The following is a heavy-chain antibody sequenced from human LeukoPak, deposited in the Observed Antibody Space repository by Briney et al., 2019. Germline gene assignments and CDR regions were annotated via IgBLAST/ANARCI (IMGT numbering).Heavy chain of an antibody. Sequence: GGSLRLSCAASGFTFSSYAMHRVRQAPGKGLEWVAVISYDGSNKYYADSVKGRFTISRDNSKNTLYLQMNSLRAEDTAVYYCARDRRRDFDYWGQGTLSPSPQ. V-gene: IGHV3-30-3*01. CDR2: ISYDGSNK. CDR1: GFTFSSYA. J-gene: IGHJ4*02. CDR3: ARDRRRDFDY.